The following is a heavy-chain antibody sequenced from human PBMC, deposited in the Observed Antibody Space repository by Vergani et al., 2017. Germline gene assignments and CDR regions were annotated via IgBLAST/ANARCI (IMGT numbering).Heavy chain of an antibody. D-gene: IGHD6-25*01. CDR3: ARADTQVPATSHFYYMDV. V-gene: IGHV4-31*11. CDR1: GGSISSGDHC. J-gene: IGHJ6*03. CDR2: IFYSGTT. Sequence: QVQLQESGPGVVKPSQTLSLTCAVSGGSISSGDHCWTWIRQRPGKGLEWIRYIFYSGTTYDNPSLRSRLTISVDTSKNQFSLKLRSVTAADTAVYYCARADTQVPATSHFYYMDVWGKGTTVVVSS.